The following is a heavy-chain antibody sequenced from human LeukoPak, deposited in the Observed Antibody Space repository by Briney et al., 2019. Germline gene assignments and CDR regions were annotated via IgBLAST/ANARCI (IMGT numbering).Heavy chain of an antibody. J-gene: IGHJ4*02. D-gene: IGHD2-15*01. V-gene: IGHV3-53*01. CDR3: ARGYCSGGSCYSVYFDY. CDR1: GFTVSSNY. Sequence: GGSLRLSCAASGFTVSSNYMSWVRQAPGKGLEWVSVIYNDGRIYYADSVKGRFTISRDNSKNTLYLQMNSLRAEDTAVYYCARGYCSGGSCYSVYFDYWGQGTLVTVSS. CDR2: IYNDGRI.